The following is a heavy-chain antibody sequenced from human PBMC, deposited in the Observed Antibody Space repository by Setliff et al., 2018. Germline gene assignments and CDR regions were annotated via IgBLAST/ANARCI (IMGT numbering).Heavy chain of an antibody. J-gene: IGHJ5*01. V-gene: IGHV3-33*01. D-gene: IGHD2-2*01. Sequence: GGSLRLSCVASGFTFSNYGMHWVRQAPGKGLEWVALIWNDGSSKFYGDSVKGRFTISRDNAKNSLYLQMNSLRDEDTAVYYCARDLAPPGSAYEKNGEKGGYCSTTSCDSWGQGTLVTVSS. CDR3: ARDLAPPGSAYEKNGEKGGYCSTTSCDS. CDR2: IWNDGSSK. CDR1: GFTFSNYG.